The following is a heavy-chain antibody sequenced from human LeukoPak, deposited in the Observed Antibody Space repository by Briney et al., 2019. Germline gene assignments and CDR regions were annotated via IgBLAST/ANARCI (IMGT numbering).Heavy chain of an antibody. D-gene: IGHD6-13*01. CDR3: ARLAKSSSWLYYMDV. CDR2: INHSGST. V-gene: IGHV4-34*01. CDR1: GGSFSGYY. Sequence: PSETLSLTCAVYGGSFSGYYWSWIRQPPGKGLEWIGEINHSGSTNYNPSLKSRVTISVDTSKNQFSLKLSSVTAADTAVYYCARLAKSSSWLYYMDVWGKGTTVTVSS. J-gene: IGHJ6*03.